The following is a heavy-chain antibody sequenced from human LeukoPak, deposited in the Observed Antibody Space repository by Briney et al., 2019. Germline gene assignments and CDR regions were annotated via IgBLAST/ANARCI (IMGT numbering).Heavy chain of an antibody. CDR2: ISSSSSYI. CDR3: ATPPRGAAFGYYYYMDV. D-gene: IGHD3-10*01. J-gene: IGHJ6*03. CDR1: GFTFDDYG. V-gene: IGHV3-21*01. Sequence: PGGSLRLSCAASGFTFDDYGMSWVRQAPGKGLEWVSSISSSSSYIYYADSVKGRFTISRDNAKNSLYLQMNSLRAEDTAVYYCATPPRGAAFGYYYYMDVWGKGTTVTVSS.